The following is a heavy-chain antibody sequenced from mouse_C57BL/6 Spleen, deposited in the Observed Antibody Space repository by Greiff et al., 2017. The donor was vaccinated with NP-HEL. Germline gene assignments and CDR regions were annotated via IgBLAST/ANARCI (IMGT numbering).Heavy chain of an antibody. CDR1: GYTFTSYW. CDR3: AREVYYGNPIFAY. V-gene: IGHV1-55*01. Sequence: QVHVKQPGAELVKPGASVKMSCKASGYTFTSYWITWVKQRPGQGLEWIGDIYPGSGSTNYNEKFKSKATLTVDTSSSTAYMQLSSLTSEDSAVYYCAREVYYGNPIFAYWGQGTLVTVSA. J-gene: IGHJ3*01. D-gene: IGHD2-1*01. CDR2: IYPGSGST.